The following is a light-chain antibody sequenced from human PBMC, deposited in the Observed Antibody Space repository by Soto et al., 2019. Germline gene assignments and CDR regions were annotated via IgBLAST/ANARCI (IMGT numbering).Light chain of an antibody. CDR2: AAS. Sequence: DIQLTQSPSFLSASVGDRVTITCRASQGISSYLAWYQPKPGKAPKLLIYAASTLQSGVPSRFSGSGSGTEFTLTISSLQPEDFATYYCQQLNSYPRTFGQGTKLEIK. V-gene: IGKV1-9*01. CDR3: QQLNSYPRT. J-gene: IGKJ2*02. CDR1: QGISSY.